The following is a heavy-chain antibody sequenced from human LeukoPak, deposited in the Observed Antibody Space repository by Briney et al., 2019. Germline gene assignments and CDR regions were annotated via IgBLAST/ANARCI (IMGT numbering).Heavy chain of an antibody. V-gene: IGHV4-4*09. CDR3: ARGRAGIYYYYMDV. CDR1: GGSISSYY. J-gene: IGHJ6*03. Sequence: PSETLSLTCTVSGGSISSYYWSWIRQPPGKGLEWIGYIYTSGSTNYNPSLKSRVTISVDTSKNQFSLKLCSVTAADTAVYYCARGRAGIYYYYMDVWGKGTTVTVSS. D-gene: IGHD6-19*01. CDR2: IYTSGST.